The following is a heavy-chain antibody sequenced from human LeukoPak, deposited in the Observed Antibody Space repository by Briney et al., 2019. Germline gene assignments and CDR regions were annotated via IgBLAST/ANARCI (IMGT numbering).Heavy chain of an antibody. CDR3: ARDRLIGDYYYYMDV. D-gene: IGHD2-21*01. J-gene: IGHJ6*03. Sequence: GGSLRLSCAASGFTFSSYEMNWVRQAPGKGLEWVSYTSSSGSTIYYADSVKGRFTISRDNAKNSLYLQMNSLRAEDTAVYYCARDRLIGDYYYYMDVWGKGTTVTVSS. CDR1: GFTFSSYE. CDR2: TSSSGSTI. V-gene: IGHV3-48*03.